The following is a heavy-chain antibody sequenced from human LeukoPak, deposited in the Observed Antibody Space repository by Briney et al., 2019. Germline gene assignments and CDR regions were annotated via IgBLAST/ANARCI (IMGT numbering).Heavy chain of an antibody. CDR3: AHSSGYYYVYGY. Sequence: PSETLSLTCAVYGGSFSGYYWSWIRQPPGKGLEWIGEINHSGSTNYNPSLKSRVTISVDTSKNQFSLKLSSVTAAGTAVYYCAHSSGYYYVYGYWGQGTLVTVSS. CDR2: INHSGST. V-gene: IGHV4-34*01. D-gene: IGHD3-22*01. J-gene: IGHJ4*02. CDR1: GGSFSGYY.